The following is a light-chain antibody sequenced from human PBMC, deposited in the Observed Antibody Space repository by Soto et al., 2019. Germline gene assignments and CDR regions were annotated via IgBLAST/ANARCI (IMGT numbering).Light chain of an antibody. CDR1: QSVSSY. V-gene: IGKV3-11*01. Sequence: EIVLTQSPATLSLSPGERATLSCRASQSVSSYLAWYRQKPGQAPRLLIYDASNRATGIPARFSGSGSGTDFTLTISSLEPEDFAVYYCQQRSNWPRDTFGPGTKVDIK. CDR2: DAS. J-gene: IGKJ3*01. CDR3: QQRSNWPRDT.